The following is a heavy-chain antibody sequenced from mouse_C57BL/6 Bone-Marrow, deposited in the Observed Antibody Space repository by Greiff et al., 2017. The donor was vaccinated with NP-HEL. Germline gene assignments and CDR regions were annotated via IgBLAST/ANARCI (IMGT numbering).Heavy chain of an antibody. CDR3: AKGALLRPYFDY. Sequence: VQLMQSGAELVKPGASVKLSCKASGYTFTSYWMHWVKQRPGQGLEWIGMIHPNRGSINYNEKFKSKATLTVDKSSSTAYMQLSSLTSVGSAVYYCAKGALLRPYFDYWGQGTTLTVSS. CDR2: IHPNRGSI. J-gene: IGHJ2*01. D-gene: IGHD1-2*01. V-gene: IGHV1-64*01. CDR1: GYTFTSYW.